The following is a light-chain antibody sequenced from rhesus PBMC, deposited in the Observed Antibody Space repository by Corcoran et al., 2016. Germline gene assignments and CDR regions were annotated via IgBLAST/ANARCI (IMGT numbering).Light chain of an antibody. CDR3: QQHNSYPRT. J-gene: IGKJ1*01. Sequence: DIQMTQSPSSLSASVGDRVTITCRASQGISSYLAWYQQKPGKAPKLLIYAASTLQSGVPPRFSGSGSGTDVTLTISSLQPEDFATYYCQQHNSYPRTFGQGTKVEIK. V-gene: IGKV1-25*01. CDR1: QGISSY. CDR2: AAS.